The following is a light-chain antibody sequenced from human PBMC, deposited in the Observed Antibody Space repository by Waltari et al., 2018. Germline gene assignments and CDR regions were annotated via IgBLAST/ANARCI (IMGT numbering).Light chain of an antibody. Sequence: DIQMTQSPSTLSASVGDRVTITCRASQSVSPWLAWYQQKPGKALKLLIYKVSDLQSGVPSRFTGSGSGSGTEFTLTITSLQPDDFAIYYCQHFNGFPWTFGQGTKVEIK. CDR3: QHFNGFPWT. V-gene: IGKV1-5*03. CDR1: QSVSPW. CDR2: KVS. J-gene: IGKJ1*01.